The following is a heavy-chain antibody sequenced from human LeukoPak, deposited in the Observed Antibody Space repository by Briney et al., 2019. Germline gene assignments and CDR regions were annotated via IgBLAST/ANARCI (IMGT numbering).Heavy chain of an antibody. CDR1: GGTLSSYA. V-gene: IGHV1-69*10. CDR3: ARARIMVKAFDI. J-gene: IGHJ3*02. Sequence: SVKVSCKASGGTLSSYAISWVRQAPGQGLEWMGGIIPIFGIANYAQKFQGRVTITADKSTSTAYMELSSLRSEDTAVYYCARARIMVKAFDIWGQGTMVTVSS. CDR2: IIPIFGIA. D-gene: IGHD3-16*01.